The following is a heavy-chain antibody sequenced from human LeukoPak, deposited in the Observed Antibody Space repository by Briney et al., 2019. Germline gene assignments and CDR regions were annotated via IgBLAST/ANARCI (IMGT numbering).Heavy chain of an antibody. Sequence: ASVKVSCKASGYTFSGYHIHWVRQAPGQGLEWLGWINPNSGGTNYTQTFQGRVTMTRDTSISTAYMELSRLRSDDTAVYYCAMGYSSRTLYYYYYMDVWGKGTTVTVSS. J-gene: IGHJ6*03. V-gene: IGHV1-2*02. CDR3: AMGYSSRTLYYYYYMDV. D-gene: IGHD6-13*01. CDR2: INPNSGGT. CDR1: GYTFSGYH.